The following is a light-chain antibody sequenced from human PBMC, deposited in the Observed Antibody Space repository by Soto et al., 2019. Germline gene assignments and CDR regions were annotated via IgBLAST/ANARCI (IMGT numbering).Light chain of an antibody. CDR2: GAF. CDR1: PSVTNY. V-gene: IGKV3-11*01. J-gene: IGKJ5*01. Sequence: EIALTKPPASLSLSQGERAILSHRASPSVTNYLAWYQQKPGQAPRLLIYGAFNRATGIPARFSGSGSETDFTLTITSLEPEDFAVYYCQQRNNWPPITFGQGTRLEIK. CDR3: QQRNNWPPIT.